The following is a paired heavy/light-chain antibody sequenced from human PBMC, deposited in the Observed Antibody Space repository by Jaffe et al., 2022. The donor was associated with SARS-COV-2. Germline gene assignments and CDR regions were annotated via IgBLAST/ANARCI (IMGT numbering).Heavy chain of an antibody. CDR3: ARAIRSGSLFDQ. CDR2: INAYNGNT. V-gene: IGHV1-18*01. J-gene: IGHJ4*02. Sequence: QVQLVQSGAEVKKPGASVKVSCKASGYESSGYTFITFGIAWVRQAPGQGLEWMGWINAYNGNTNYAQRFQGRVTMTTDTSTSTASMELRSLKSDDTAVYYCARAIRSGSLFDQWGQGTLVTVSS. D-gene: IGHD3-3*01. CDR1: GYESSGYTFITFG.
Light chain of an antibody. Sequence: DIQMTQSPSTLSVSVGDRVTITCRASQTISNLLAWYQQKPGKAPKLLIYKASGLETGVPSRFSGSGSGTEFTLTISSLQPDDFATYYCQQCNSYPYTFGQGTKLEIK. J-gene: IGKJ2*01. V-gene: IGKV1-5*03. CDR2: KAS. CDR3: QQCNSYPYT. CDR1: QTISNL.